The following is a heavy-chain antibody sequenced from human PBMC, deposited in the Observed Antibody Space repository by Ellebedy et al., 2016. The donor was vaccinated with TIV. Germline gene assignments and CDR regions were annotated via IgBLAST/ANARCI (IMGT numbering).Heavy chain of an antibody. V-gene: IGHV4-59*01. CDR3: ARGKDSSSWPRPRYYGMDV. CDR2: IYYSGST. J-gene: IGHJ6*02. D-gene: IGHD6-13*01. CDR1: GGSISSYD. Sequence: MPSETLSLTCTVSGGSISSYDWSWIRQHPGKGLEWIGYIYYSGSTTYNPSLKSRVTISVDTSKNQFSLQLSSVTAADTAVYYCARGKDSSSWPRPRYYGMDVWGQGTTVTVSS.